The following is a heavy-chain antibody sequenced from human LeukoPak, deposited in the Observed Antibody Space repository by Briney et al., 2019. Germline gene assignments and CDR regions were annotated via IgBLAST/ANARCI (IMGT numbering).Heavy chain of an antibody. CDR2: IHNSGNT. D-gene: IGHD3-22*01. CDR3: ARGLLAYDSHGFPIAGAPATFDF. CDR1: GDSITSVDYF. Sequence: PSETLSLTCTVSGDSITSVDYFWRWIRQSPGKGLEWLGYIHNSGNTYYNPSRQSRISLSIDTSKSEVSLRLTSVTAADTAVYFCARGLLAYDSHGFPIAGAPATFDFWGQGTLVTVSS. V-gene: IGHV4-30-4*01. J-gene: IGHJ4*02.